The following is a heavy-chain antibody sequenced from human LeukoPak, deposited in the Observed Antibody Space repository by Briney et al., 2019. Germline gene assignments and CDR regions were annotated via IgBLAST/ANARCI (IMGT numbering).Heavy chain of an antibody. J-gene: IGHJ4*02. Sequence: GASVKVSCKASGYTFTSYDINWVRQATGQGLEWMRWMNPNSGNTGYAQKFQGRVTMTRNTSISTAYMELSSLRSEDTAVYYCAKDVSTILTGYFDYWGQGTLVTVSS. D-gene: IGHD3-9*01. CDR3: AKDVSTILTGYFDY. CDR1: GYTFTSYD. CDR2: MNPNSGNT. V-gene: IGHV1-8*01.